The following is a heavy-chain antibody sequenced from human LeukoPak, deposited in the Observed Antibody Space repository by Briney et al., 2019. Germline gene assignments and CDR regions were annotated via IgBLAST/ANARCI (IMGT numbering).Heavy chain of an antibody. CDR2: FDPEDGET. D-gene: IGHD3-22*01. J-gene: IGHJ3*02. CDR3: SCVITFYYDIGGYCFPLNAFDI. CDR1: GYSFTEFS. Sequence: ASVKVSCKVSGYSFTEFSMRWVRQAPGQGLEWMGGFDPEDGETIYAQKFQGRVTMTEDTSTDTDYMELSSLRSEDTAVYYCSCVITFYYDIGGYCFPLNAFDIWGQGKMVTVSS. V-gene: IGHV1-24*01.